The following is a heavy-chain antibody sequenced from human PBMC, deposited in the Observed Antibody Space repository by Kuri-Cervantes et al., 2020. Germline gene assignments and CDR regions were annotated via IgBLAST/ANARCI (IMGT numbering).Heavy chain of an antibody. CDR1: GGTFSSYA. J-gene: IGHJ6*02. CDR3: TRVGWSDPNYYSYGMDV. CDR2: INPNSGGT. D-gene: IGHD6-19*01. V-gene: IGHV1-2*04. Sequence: ASVKVSCKASGGTFSSYAISWVRQAPGQGLEWMGWINPNSGGTNYAQKFQGWVTMIRDTSISTAYMELSRLRSDDTAVYYCTRVGWSDPNYYSYGMDVWGQGTAVTVSS.